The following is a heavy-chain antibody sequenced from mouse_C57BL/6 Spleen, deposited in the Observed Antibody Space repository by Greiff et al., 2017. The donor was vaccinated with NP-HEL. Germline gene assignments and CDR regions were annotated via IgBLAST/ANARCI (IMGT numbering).Heavy chain of an antibody. Sequence: QVQLQQPGAELVKPGASVKLSCKASGYTFTSYWMQWVKQRPGQSLEWIGEIDPSDSYTNYNQKFKGKATLTVDTSSSTAYMQLSSLTSEDSAVYYCARRYYGSSSWFAYWGQGTLVTVSA. CDR2: IDPSDSYT. CDR1: GYTFTSYW. D-gene: IGHD1-1*01. J-gene: IGHJ3*01. CDR3: ARRYYGSSSWFAY. V-gene: IGHV1-50*01.